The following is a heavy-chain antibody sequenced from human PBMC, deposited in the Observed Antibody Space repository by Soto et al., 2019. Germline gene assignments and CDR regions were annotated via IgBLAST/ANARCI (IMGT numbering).Heavy chain of an antibody. D-gene: IGHD6-13*01. CDR3: AREDIAAIPTRVGWFDP. CDR2: IYYSGST. V-gene: IGHV4-61*01. J-gene: IGHJ5*02. Sequence: SETLSLTCTVSGGSVSSGSYYWSWIRQPPGKGLEWIGYIYYSGSTNYNPSLKSRVTISVDTSKNQFSLKLSSVTAADTAVYYCAREDIAAIPTRVGWFDPWGQGTLVTVSS. CDR1: GGSVSSGSYY.